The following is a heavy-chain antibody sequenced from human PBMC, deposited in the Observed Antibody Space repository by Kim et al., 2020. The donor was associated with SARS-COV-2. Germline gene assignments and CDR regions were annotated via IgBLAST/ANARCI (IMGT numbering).Heavy chain of an antibody. CDR1: GGSISSYY. Sequence: SETLSLTCTVSGGSISSYYWSWIRQPAGKGLEWIGRIYTSGSTNYNPSLKSRVTMSVDTSKNQFSLKLSSVTAADTAVYYCAREGELWFGELLSWYFDLWGRGTLVTVSS. CDR3: AREGELWFGELLSWYFDL. D-gene: IGHD3-10*01. CDR2: IYTSGST. V-gene: IGHV4-4*07. J-gene: IGHJ2*01.